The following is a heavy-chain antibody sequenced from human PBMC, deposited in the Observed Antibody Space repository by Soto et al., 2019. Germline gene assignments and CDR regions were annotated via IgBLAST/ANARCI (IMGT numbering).Heavy chain of an antibody. CDR1: GFTFSNYA. D-gene: IGHD2-15*01. V-gene: IGHV3-23*01. CDR3: ARDHSVSTPLDGIYV. J-gene: IGHJ6*02. Sequence: PGGSLRLSCAASGFTFSNYAMSWVRQAPGKGLEWVSGLSDGGGSTCYADSVKVRFTISRDNAKNTLYLQMSSLRAEDTAVYYCARDHSVSTPLDGIYVWGHGTTGTVSS. CDR2: LSDGGGST.